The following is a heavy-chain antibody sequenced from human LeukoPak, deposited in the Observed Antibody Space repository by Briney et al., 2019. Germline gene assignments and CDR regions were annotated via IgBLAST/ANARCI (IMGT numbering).Heavy chain of an antibody. CDR1: GYTFTSYY. J-gene: IGHJ4*02. Sequence: ASVRVSCKASGYTFTSYYMHWVRQAPGQGLEWMGIINPSGGSTSYAQKFQGRVTMTRDMSTSTVYMELSSLRSEDTAVYYCATAPGSYGELLIDYWGQGTLVTVSS. D-gene: IGHD1-26*01. CDR2: INPSGGST. CDR3: ATAPGSYGELLIDY. V-gene: IGHV1-46*01.